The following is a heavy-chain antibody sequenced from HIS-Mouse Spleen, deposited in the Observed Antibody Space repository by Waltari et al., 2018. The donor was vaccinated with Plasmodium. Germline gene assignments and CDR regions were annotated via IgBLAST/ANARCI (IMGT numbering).Heavy chain of an antibody. CDR1: GYSISSGYY. V-gene: IGHV4-38-2*02. D-gene: IGHD3-3*01. Sequence: QVQLQESGPGLVKPSETLSLTCTVSGYSISSGYYWGWIRQPPGKGLEWIGSIYHSGSTYYNPSLKSRVTISVDTSKNQFSLKLSSVTAADTAVYYCARDPNYDFWSGYPQYYFDYWGQGTLVTVSS. CDR3: ARDPNYDFWSGYPQYYFDY. J-gene: IGHJ4*02. CDR2: IYHSGST.